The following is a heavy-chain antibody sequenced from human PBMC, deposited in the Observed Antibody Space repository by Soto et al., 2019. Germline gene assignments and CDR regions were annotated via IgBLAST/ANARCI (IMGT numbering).Heavy chain of an antibody. CDR3: AKTIKRGSNYVGNAMDV. J-gene: IGHJ6*02. Sequence: EVQLLESGGTLVQVGGSLRLSCVASGFSFSNYAVTWVRQAPGKGLEWVSAISGSGAGTYYADSVKGRFTISRDNSKNTVHLQMNSLRVEDTAVYHCAKTIKRGSNYVGNAMDVWGQGTTVIVS. CDR1: GFSFSNYA. CDR2: ISGSGAGT. V-gene: IGHV3-23*01. D-gene: IGHD1-26*01.